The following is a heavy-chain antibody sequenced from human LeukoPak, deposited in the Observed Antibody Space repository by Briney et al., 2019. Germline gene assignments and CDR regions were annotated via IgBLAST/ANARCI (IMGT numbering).Heavy chain of an antibody. Sequence: GGSLRLSCAASGFTFSSYAMSWVRQAPGKGLEWVSAISGSGGFTYDADSVKGRFTISRDNSKNTLYLQMNSLRAEDTALYYCAKDFYYDSSALTLDYWGQGTLVTVSS. CDR1: GFTFSSYA. CDR3: AKDFYYDSSALTLDY. V-gene: IGHV3-23*01. J-gene: IGHJ4*02. D-gene: IGHD3-22*01. CDR2: ISGSGGFT.